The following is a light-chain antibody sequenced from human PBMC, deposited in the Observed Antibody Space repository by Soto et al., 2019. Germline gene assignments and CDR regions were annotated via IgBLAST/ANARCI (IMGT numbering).Light chain of an antibody. Sequence: EIVLTQSPGTLSLSPGERATLSCRASQSVSSSYLAWYQQKPGQAPRLLIYGASSRATGIPDRFSGSGSGTDFTLTISRLEPEDFEVYYCQQYGSSPYTFGQGTKVDI. J-gene: IGKJ2*01. CDR2: GAS. V-gene: IGKV3-20*01. CDR3: QQYGSSPYT. CDR1: QSVSSSY.